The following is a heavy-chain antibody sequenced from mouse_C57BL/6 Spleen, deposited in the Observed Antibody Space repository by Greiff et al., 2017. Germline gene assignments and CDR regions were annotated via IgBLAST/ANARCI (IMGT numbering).Heavy chain of an antibody. CDR2: IRSKSSNYAT. J-gene: IGHJ1*03. V-gene: IGHV10-3*01. CDR3: VRGAYYYGGTYGDFDV. CDR1: GFTFNTYA. Sequence: EVMLVESGGGLVQPKGSLKLSCAASGFTFNTYAMHWVRQAPGKGLEWVARIRSKSSNYATYYADSVKDRFTSSRDDSQSMLYLQMNNLKTEDTAMYYCVRGAYYYGGTYGDFDVWGTGTTVTVSS. D-gene: IGHD1-1*01.